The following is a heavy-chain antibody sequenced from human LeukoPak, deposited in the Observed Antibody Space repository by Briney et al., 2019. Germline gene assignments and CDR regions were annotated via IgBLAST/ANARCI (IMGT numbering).Heavy chain of an antibody. V-gene: IGHV1-2*06. CDR3: ARGTVTNDAFDI. Sequence: ASVKVSCKASGYTFTYYYMQWVRQAPGQGLEWMGRINPNSGGTNYAQKFQGRVTMTRDTSISTAYMELSRLRSDDTAVYYCARGTVTNDAFDIWGQGTMVTVSS. J-gene: IGHJ3*02. CDR1: GYTFTYYY. D-gene: IGHD4-17*01. CDR2: INPNSGGT.